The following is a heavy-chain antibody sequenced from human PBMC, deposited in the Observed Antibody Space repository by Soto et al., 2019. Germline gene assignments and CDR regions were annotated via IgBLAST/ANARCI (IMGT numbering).Heavy chain of an antibody. CDR2: ISYDGSNK. V-gene: IGHV3-30*18. CDR3: AKALGSGSGYPPYAPYYYYGMDV. Sequence: GGSLRLSCAASGFTFSSYGMHWVRQAPGKGLEWVAVISYDGSNKYYADSVKGRFTISRDNSKNTLYLQMNSLRAEDTAVYYCAKALGSGSGYPPYAPYYYYGMDVWGQGTTVTVSS. CDR1: GFTFSSYG. J-gene: IGHJ6*02. D-gene: IGHD3-22*01.